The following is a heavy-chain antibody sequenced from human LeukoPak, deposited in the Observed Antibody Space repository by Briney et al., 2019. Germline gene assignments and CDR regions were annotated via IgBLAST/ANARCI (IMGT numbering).Heavy chain of an antibody. CDR2: ISFDGSNK. J-gene: IGHJ4*02. V-gene: IGHV3-30*04. Sequence: GGSLRLSCAASGFAFSSYSMHWVRQPPGKGLEWVAVISFDGSNKYYAGSVKGRFTISRDNSKNTLYLQTNSLRTEDTAVYYCARARYGGNWGELAYWGQGTLVTVSS. CDR1: GFAFSSYS. D-gene: IGHD4-23*01. CDR3: ARARYGGNWGELAY.